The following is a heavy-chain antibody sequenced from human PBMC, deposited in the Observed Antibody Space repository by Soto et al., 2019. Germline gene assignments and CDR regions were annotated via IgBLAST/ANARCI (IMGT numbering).Heavy chain of an antibody. CDR2: VNPNSGNT. Sequence: GASVKVSCKASGYNFTRYGITWVRQAAGQGLEWMGWVNPNSGNTGYAQKFQGRVTMTRDFFINTAYMELSSLRSEDTAVYYCARAIHRLDYWGQGTLVTDSS. V-gene: IGHV1-8*02. CDR3: ARAIHRLDY. CDR1: GYNFTRYG. J-gene: IGHJ4*02.